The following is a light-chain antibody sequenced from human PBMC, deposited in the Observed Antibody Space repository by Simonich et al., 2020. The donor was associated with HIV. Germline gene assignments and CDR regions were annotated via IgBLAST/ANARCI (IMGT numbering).Light chain of an antibody. CDR3: QSYDSSNFWV. V-gene: IGLV6-57*03. CDR1: SGSIASNY. CDR2: EDN. Sequence: NFVLTQPHSVSESPGKTITISCTRSSGSIASNYVQWYQQRPGSAPTTVIYEDNQRPSGVPDRFSGSIDRSSNSASLTISGLKTEDEADYYCQSYDSSNFWVFGGGTKLTVL. J-gene: IGLJ3*02.